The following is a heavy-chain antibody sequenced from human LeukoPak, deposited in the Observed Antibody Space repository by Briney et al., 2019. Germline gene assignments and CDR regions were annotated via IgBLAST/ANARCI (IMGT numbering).Heavy chain of an antibody. V-gene: IGHV1-18*01. Sequence: ASVKVSCKASGYTFTSYDISWVRQAPGQGLEWMGWISAYNDNTNYAQKLQGRVTMTTDTSTSTAYMELRSLRSDDTAVYYCARDHDGTSYYGMDVWGQGTTVTVSS. CDR2: ISAYNDNT. D-gene: IGHD1-26*01. J-gene: IGHJ6*02. CDR1: GYTFTSYD. CDR3: ARDHDGTSYYGMDV.